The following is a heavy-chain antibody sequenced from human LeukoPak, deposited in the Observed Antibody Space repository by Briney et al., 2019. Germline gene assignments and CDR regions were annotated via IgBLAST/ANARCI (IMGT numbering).Heavy chain of an antibody. Sequence: GGSLRLSCSASGFTFSSYPMHWVRQAPGKGLQYVSVISDNGLSTSYADSVKGRFTISRDNSKNTVYLQMSSLRAEDTAVYYCVGDGRDGYSIYFHHWGRGTLVTVSS. J-gene: IGHJ1*01. V-gene: IGHV3-64D*06. CDR1: GFTFSSYP. D-gene: IGHD5-24*01. CDR3: VGDGRDGYSIYFHH. CDR2: ISDNGLST.